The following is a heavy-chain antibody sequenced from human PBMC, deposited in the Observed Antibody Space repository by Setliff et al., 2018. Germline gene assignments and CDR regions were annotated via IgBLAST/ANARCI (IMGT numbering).Heavy chain of an antibody. V-gene: IGHV3-23*01. J-gene: IGHJ4*02. CDR3: AKVNPVLQFLEWSYYFDY. CDR2: ISGSGGST. D-gene: IGHD3-3*01. Sequence: GSLRLSCAASGFTFSSYAMSWVRQAPGKGLEWVSAISGSGGSTYYADSVKGRFTISRDNSKNTLYLQMNSLRAEDTAVYYCAKVNPVLQFLEWSYYFDYWGQGTLVTVSS. CDR1: GFTFSSYA.